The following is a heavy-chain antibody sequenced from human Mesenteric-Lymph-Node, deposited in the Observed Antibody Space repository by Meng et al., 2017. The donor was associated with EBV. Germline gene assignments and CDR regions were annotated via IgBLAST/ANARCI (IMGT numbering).Heavy chain of an antibody. V-gene: IGHV3-11*01. CDR3: ARGIVVVIAYDAFDF. Sequence: VQLVGCGGGLVKPGGSLRLSCAASGFTFSDFDMSWIRQTPGKGLEWVSYISSSGATIYYADSVKGRFTISRDNAKNSLYLQMNSLRAEDTALYYCARGIVVVIAYDAFDFWGQGTMVTVSS. CDR1: GFTFSDFD. D-gene: IGHD2-21*01. CDR2: ISSSGATI. J-gene: IGHJ3*01.